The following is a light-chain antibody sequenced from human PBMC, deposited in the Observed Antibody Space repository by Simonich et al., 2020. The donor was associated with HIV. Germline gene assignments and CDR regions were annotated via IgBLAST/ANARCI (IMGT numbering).Light chain of an antibody. CDR2: QDS. CDR1: NLGNQY. V-gene: IGLV3-1*01. Sequence: SYELTQPPSVSVSPGQTASITCSGDNLGNQYTSWYQQKPGQSPFLVIYQDSERPSGIPERFSCSNSGNTATLTISGTQAMDEADYYCQAWDSSTVVFGGGTKLTVL. J-gene: IGLJ2*01. CDR3: QAWDSSTVV.